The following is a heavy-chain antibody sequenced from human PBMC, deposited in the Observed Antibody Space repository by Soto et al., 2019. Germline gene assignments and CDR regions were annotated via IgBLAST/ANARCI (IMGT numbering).Heavy chain of an antibody. CDR3: ARQDGYYGSGSYFDY. D-gene: IGHD3-10*01. J-gene: IGHJ4*02. CDR2: IYYSGST. V-gene: IGHV4-59*08. CDR1: GGSISSYY. Sequence: SETLSLTCTVSGGSISSYYWSWIRQPPGKGLEWIGYIYYSGSTNYNPSLKSRVTISVDTSKNQFSLKLSSVTAADTAVYYCARQDGYYGSGSYFDYWGQGPLVTASS.